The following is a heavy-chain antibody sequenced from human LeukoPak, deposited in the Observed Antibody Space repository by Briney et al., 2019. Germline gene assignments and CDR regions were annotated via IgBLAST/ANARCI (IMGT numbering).Heavy chain of an antibody. Sequence: PGGSLRLSCEASGFTFSSYAMTWYRQAPGKGLEWVGNINQDAREINYVDSVRGRFTISRDNAKNSLHLQMNSLRAEDTAVYYCATDRDNSDWQKRFDSWGQGTLVTVSS. V-gene: IGHV3-7*01. CDR3: ATDRDNSDWQKRFDS. J-gene: IGHJ4*02. CDR2: INQDAREI. D-gene: IGHD2-21*02. CDR1: GFTFSSYA.